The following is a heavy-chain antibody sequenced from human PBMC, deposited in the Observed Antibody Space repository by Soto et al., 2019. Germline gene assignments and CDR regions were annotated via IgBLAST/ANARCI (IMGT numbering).Heavy chain of an antibody. CDR1: GGSISSYY. Sequence: PSETLSLTCTVSGGSISSYYWSWVRQPPGKGLEWIGYIYYSGSTNYNPPLKSRVTISVDTSKNQFSLKLSSVTAADTAVYYCARGNYYYDSSGWGQGTLVTVSS. CDR3: ARGNYYYDSSG. J-gene: IGHJ4*02. CDR2: IYYSGST. D-gene: IGHD3-22*01. V-gene: IGHV4-59*01.